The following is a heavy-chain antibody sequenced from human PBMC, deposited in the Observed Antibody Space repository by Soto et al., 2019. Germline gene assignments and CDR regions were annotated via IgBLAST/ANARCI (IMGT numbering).Heavy chain of an antibody. CDR3: ARDIVVVVAALNDAFDI. Sequence: QLQLQESGPGLVKPSETLSLTCTVSGGSISSSSYYWGWIRQPPGKGLEWIGSIYYSGSTYYNPSLKSRVTRSVDTSKNQFSLKLSSVTAADTAVYYCARDIVVVVAALNDAFDIWGQGTMVTVSS. J-gene: IGHJ3*02. V-gene: IGHV4-39*02. CDR1: GGSISSSSYY. D-gene: IGHD2-15*01. CDR2: IYYSGST.